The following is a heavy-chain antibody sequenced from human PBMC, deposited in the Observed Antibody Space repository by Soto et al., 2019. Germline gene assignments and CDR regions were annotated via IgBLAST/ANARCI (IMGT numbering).Heavy chain of an antibody. CDR3: ARGAIVTYYYDSSSYYPRNSLVY. D-gene: IGHD3-22*01. CDR1: GYTFTSYY. J-gene: IGHJ4*02. Sequence: ASVKVSCKASGYTFTSYYMHWVRQAPGQGLEWMGIINPSGGSTSYAQKFQGRVTMTRDTSTSTVYMELSSLRSEDTAVYYCARGAIVTYYYDSSSYYPRNSLVYWGQGTLVTVSS. CDR2: INPSGGST. V-gene: IGHV1-46*01.